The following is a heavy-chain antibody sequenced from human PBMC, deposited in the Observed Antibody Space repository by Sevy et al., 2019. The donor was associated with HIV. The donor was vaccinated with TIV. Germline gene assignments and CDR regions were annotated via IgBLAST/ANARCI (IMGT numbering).Heavy chain of an antibody. CDR2: ISGTGYST. CDR1: GFAFSTYA. Sequence: GGSLRLSCAASGFAFSTYAMSWVSQAPGKGLESVSSISGTGYSTYYADSLKGRFTVSRDNSKNTLYLQMNSLRVEDTAVYYCAKGGQYSSSWYECWGQGALVTVSS. V-gene: IGHV3-23*01. J-gene: IGHJ5*01. D-gene: IGHD6-13*01. CDR3: AKGGQYSSSWYEC.